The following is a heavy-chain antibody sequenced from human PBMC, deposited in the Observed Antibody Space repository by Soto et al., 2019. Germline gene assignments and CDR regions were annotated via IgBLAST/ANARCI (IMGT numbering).Heavy chain of an antibody. Sequence: QMQLVQSGPEVRKPGTSVKVSCKASGLTFSSSAVQWVRQARGERLAWIGWIVVGSGSTNYAQKFQERVTITRDMSTSTAYMELSSLRSEHTAVYYCAAPPNRDDYNYGYWGQGTLVTVSS. J-gene: IGHJ4*02. CDR3: AAPPNRDDYNYGY. CDR2: IVVGSGST. V-gene: IGHV1-58*01. CDR1: GLTFSSSA. D-gene: IGHD4-4*01.